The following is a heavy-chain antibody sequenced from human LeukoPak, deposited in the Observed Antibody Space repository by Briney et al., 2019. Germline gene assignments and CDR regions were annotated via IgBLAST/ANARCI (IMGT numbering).Heavy chain of an antibody. CDR3: ARDERWLQPQIYYYYYGMDV. J-gene: IGHJ6*02. Sequence: VASVKVSCKASGYTFTSDGISWVRQAPGQGLEWMGWISAYNGNTNYAQRLQGRVTMTTDTSTSTAYMELRSLRSDDTAVYYCARDERWLQPQIYYYYYGMDVWGQGTTVTVSS. V-gene: IGHV1-18*01. CDR2: ISAYNGNT. CDR1: GYTFTSDG. D-gene: IGHD5-24*01.